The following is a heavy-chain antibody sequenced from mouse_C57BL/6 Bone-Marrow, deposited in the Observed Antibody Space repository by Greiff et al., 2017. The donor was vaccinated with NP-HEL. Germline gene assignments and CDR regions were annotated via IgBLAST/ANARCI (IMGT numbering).Heavy chain of an antibody. Sequence: VQLKESGPGLVKPSQSLSLTCSVTGYSIISGYYWNWIRQFPGNKLEWMAYISYGGSNNYNPSLKNRISITRDISKNQFFLKLTSVTTEDTATYYCAREGGYYGSPFAYWGQGTLVTVSA. CDR2: ISYGGSN. D-gene: IGHD1-1*01. CDR3: AREGGYYGSPFAY. J-gene: IGHJ3*01. CDR1: GYSIISGYY. V-gene: IGHV3-6*01.